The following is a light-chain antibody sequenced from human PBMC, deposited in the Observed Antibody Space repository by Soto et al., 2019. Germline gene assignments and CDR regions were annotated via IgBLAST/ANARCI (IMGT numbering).Light chain of an antibody. V-gene: IGKV3-20*01. CDR3: QQYGRLPPYT. CDR1: QSVSSTY. CDR2: DTS. Sequence: EIVLTQSPGTLSLSPGDRATLSCRATQSVSSTYLAWYQQKPGQAPRLLIYDTSRRATGVPDRFSGSGSGTDFTLTISRLDPEDFAVYYCQQYGRLPPYTFGQGTKLEIK. J-gene: IGKJ2*01.